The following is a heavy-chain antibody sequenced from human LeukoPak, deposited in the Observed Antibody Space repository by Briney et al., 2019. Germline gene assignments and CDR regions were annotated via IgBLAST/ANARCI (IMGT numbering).Heavy chain of an antibody. D-gene: IGHD6-19*01. CDR3: ARGLTVAHDY. CDR2: TSAYNGNT. Sequence: ASVKVSCKASGYTFTGYYMHWVRQAPGHGLEWMGWTSAYNGNTNYAQKLQGRVTMTTDTSTSTAYMELRSLRSDDTAVYYCARGLTVAHDYWGQGTLVTVSS. J-gene: IGHJ4*02. CDR1: GYTFTGYY. V-gene: IGHV1-18*04.